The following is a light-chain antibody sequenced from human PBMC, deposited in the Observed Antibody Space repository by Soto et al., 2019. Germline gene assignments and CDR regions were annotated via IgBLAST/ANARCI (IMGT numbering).Light chain of an antibody. CDR1: QSISYW. CDR3: QQYNTYSGLA. Sequence: DIQMTQSPSTLSASVGDRVTITCRASQSISYWLAWYQQKPGKAPKLLIYTASSLESGVPSRFSGSGSGTEFTLTISSLQPDDFATDYCQQYNTYSGLACGGGTKVEIK. J-gene: IGKJ4*01. CDR2: TAS. V-gene: IGKV1-5*03.